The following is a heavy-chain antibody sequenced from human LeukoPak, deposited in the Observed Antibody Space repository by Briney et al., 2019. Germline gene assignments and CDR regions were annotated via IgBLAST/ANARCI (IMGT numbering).Heavy chain of an antibody. J-gene: IGHJ6*02. CDR1: GGSFSGYY. D-gene: IGHD2-2*02. CDR3: ARSKRYCSSTSCYTWGRNYYGMDV. Sequence: SETLSLTCAVYGGSFSGYYWSWIRQPPGKGLEWIGEINHSGSTNYNPSLKSRVTISVDTSKNQFSLKLSSVTAADTAVYYCARSKRYCSSTSCYTWGRNYYGMDVWGQGTTVTVSS. CDR2: INHSGST. V-gene: IGHV4-34*01.